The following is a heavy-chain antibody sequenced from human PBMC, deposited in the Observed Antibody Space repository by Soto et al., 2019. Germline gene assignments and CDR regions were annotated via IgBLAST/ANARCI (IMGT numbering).Heavy chain of an antibody. D-gene: IGHD1-20*01. V-gene: IGHV4-59*01. J-gene: IGHJ6*02. Sequence: RSLTCTVSGGSIIGYYWSWMRQPPGKGLEWIGYIFYAGNTLYTPSLKSRVTISVDTSKNQFSLKLSSVTAADTAVYYCARHDIIAKWKNGIGDSGRGTRVTVSS. CDR2: IFYAGNT. CDR1: GGSIIGYY. CDR3: ARHDIIAKWKNGIGD.